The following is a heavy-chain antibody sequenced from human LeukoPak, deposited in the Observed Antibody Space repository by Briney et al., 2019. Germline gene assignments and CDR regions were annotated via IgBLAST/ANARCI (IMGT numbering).Heavy chain of an antibody. Sequence: PGGSLRLSCAASGFTFSSYGMSWVRQAPGKGLEWVSAISGSGGSTYYADSVKGRFTISRDNSKNTLYLQMNSLRAEDTALYYCAKDVAMVRGRLDYWGQGTLVTVSS. CDR2: ISGSGGST. CDR1: GFTFSSYG. D-gene: IGHD3-10*01. CDR3: AKDVAMVRGRLDY. J-gene: IGHJ4*02. V-gene: IGHV3-23*01.